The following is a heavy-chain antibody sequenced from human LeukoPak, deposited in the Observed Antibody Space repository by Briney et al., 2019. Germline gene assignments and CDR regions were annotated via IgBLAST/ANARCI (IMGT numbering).Heavy chain of an antibody. Sequence: PSETLSLTCTVSGGSISSGGYYWSWIRQHPGKGLEWIGYIYYSGSTYYNPSLKSRVTISVDTSKNQFSLKLSSVTAADTAVYYCARDNGDFFQRAFDIWAKGQWSPSLQ. CDR2: IYYSGST. J-gene: IGHJ3*02. CDR3: ARDNGDFFQRAFDI. V-gene: IGHV4-31*03. D-gene: IGHD4-17*01. CDR1: GGSISSGGYY.